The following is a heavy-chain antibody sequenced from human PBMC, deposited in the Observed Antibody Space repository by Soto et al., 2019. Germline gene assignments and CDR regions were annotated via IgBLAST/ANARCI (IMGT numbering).Heavy chain of an antibody. D-gene: IGHD3-10*01. CDR1: GFTFSSYE. J-gene: IGHJ4*02. V-gene: IGHV3-48*03. CDR2: ISSSGSTI. CDR3: ASLGSGSYGLLDY. Sequence: GGSLRLSCAASGFTFSSYEMNWVRQAPGKGLEWVSYISSSGSTIYYADSVKGRFTISRDNAKNSLYLQMNSLRAEDKAVYYCASLGSGSYGLLDYWGQGTLVTVSS.